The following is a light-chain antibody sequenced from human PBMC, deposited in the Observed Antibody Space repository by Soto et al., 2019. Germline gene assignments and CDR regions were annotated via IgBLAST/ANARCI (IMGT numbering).Light chain of an antibody. V-gene: IGLV2-14*03. CDR3: SSYTISRSYV. J-gene: IGLJ1*01. CDR2: NVY. CDR1: SSDVGAYNY. Sequence: QSALTQPASVSGSPGQSITISCTGTSSDVGAYNYVSWHQQHPGKAPKLMIYNVYDRPSGISNRFSGSKSGNTASLTLSGLQGEDEADYYCSSYTISRSYVFGTGTQLTVL.